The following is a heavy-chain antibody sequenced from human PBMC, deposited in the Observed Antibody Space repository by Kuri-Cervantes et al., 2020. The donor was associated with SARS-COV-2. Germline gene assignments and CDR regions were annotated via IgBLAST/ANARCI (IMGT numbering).Heavy chain of an antibody. CDR1: GFTFSGHW. CDR3: STIDNSDTDAYDI. J-gene: IGHJ3*02. V-gene: IGHV3-74*01. D-gene: IGHD3-22*01. Sequence: LSLTCAASGFTFSGHWIHWVRQAPGKGLVWVSRINPDGSYTNNADSVKGRFTLSRDNAKNMLFLQMNSLRAEDTAVYFCSTIDNSDTDAYDIWGQGTMVTVSS. CDR2: INPDGSYT.